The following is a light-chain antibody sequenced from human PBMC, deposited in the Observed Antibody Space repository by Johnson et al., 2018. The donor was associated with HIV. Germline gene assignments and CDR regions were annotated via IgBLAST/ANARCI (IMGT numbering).Light chain of an antibody. V-gene: IGLV1-51*02. CDR2: ENN. CDR3: GAWDSRLRAGF. Sequence: QSVLTQPPSVSAAPGQKVTISCSGSSSNIENNFVSWYQQLPGTAPKLLIYENNKRPSGIPDRFAGSKSGTSATLGIPGLQTGDEDDYSCGAWDSRLRAGFFGTGTKVTVL. CDR1: SSNIENNF. J-gene: IGLJ1*01.